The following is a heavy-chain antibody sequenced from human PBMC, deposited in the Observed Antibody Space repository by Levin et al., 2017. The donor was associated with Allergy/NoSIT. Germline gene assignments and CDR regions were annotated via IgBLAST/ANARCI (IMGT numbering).Heavy chain of an antibody. Sequence: LSLTCVASGITFRSSAMSWVRQAPGKGLEWVSAISGSGGSTYSADSVKGRFTISRDNSKNTLYLQMNGLRAEDTAVYYCANLAQSHYYDILTGPIDYWGQGTLVTVSS. CDR3: ANLAQSHYYDILTGPIDY. V-gene: IGHV3-23*01. D-gene: IGHD3-9*01. CDR2: ISGSGGST. CDR1: GITFRSSA. J-gene: IGHJ4*02.